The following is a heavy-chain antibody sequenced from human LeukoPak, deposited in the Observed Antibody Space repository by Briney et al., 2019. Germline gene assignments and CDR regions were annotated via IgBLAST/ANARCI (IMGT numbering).Heavy chain of an antibody. CDR2: ISGRDDTTYYTDSPEGST. D-gene: IGHD2-21*02. V-gene: IGHV3-23*01. Sequence: GGSLRLSCEASGFTFLNYAMSWVRQAPGKGLQWVSGISGRDDTTYYTDSPEGSTYYTNSAEGRFAISRDNSKNTVYLQIDSLGVEDTAVYYCAKCMSATGVCLNFDSWGQGILVTVSS. CDR3: AKCMSATGVCLNFDS. J-gene: IGHJ4*02. CDR1: GFTFLNYA.